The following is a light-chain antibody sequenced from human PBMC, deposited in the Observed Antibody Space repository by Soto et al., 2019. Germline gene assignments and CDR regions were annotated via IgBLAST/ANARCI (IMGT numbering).Light chain of an antibody. CDR3: SSYAGSYTYV. Sequence: QPVLTQPRSVSGSPGQSVTISCTGTSSDVGGYKYVSWYQQHPGKAPKLMIYDVFKRPSGVPDRFSGSKSGNTASLTISGLQAEDEADFYCSSYAGSYTYVFGTGTQLTVL. J-gene: IGLJ1*01. V-gene: IGLV2-11*01. CDR1: SSDVGGYKY. CDR2: DVF.